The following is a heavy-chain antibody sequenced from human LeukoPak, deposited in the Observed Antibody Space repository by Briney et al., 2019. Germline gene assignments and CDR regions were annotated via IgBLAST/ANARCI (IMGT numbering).Heavy chain of an antibody. D-gene: IGHD3-22*01. V-gene: IGHV3-23*01. J-gene: IGHJ4*02. CDR3: ARDREYYDSSGYYSRGPDY. CDR2: ISGSGAST. CDR1: GFTFSSYA. Sequence: GGSLRLSCAASGFTFSSYAMSWVRQAPGKGLEWVSGISGSGASTYYADSVTGRFTISRDNSRNTLYLQMNSLRGEDTAVYYCARDREYYDSSGYYSRGPDYWGQGTLVTVSS.